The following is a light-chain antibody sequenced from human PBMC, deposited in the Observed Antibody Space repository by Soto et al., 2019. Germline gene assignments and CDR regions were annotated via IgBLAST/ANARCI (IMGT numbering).Light chain of an antibody. CDR1: QSISSY. J-gene: IGKJ3*01. V-gene: IGKV1-39*01. CDR3: QQSYSTPVT. Sequence: DIQMTQSPSSLSASVGDRVTITCRASQSISSYLNWYRQKPGKAPTVLIYAASSLQSGVPSRFSGSGSGTDFTLTISSLQPEDFATYYCQQSYSTPVTFGPGTKVDIK. CDR2: AAS.